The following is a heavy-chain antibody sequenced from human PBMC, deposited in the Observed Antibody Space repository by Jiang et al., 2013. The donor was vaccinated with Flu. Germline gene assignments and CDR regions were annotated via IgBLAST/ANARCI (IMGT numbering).Heavy chain of an antibody. V-gene: IGHV4-31*01. D-gene: IGHD3-10*01. Sequence: PGLVKPSQTLSLTCTVSGGSISSGGYYWSWIRQHPGKGLEWIGYIYYSGSTYYNPSLKSLVTISVDTSKNQFSLKLSSVTAADTAVYYCARGVVRGRSPPKGAYYYYYGMDVWGQGTTVTVSS. CDR3: ARGVVRGRSPPKGAYYYYYGMDV. CDR2: IYYSGST. CDR1: GGSISSGGYY. J-gene: IGHJ6*02.